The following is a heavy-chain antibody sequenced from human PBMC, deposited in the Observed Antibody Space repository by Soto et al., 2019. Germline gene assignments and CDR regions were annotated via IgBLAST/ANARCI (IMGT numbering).Heavy chain of an antibody. CDR1: PCSLSSEG. CDR3: ANAGYSSGWTAFDAFNI. D-gene: IGHD6-19*01. J-gene: IGHJ3*02. Sequence: QPGVSLRRPGVPPPCSLSSEGKHCGRQAPGKGMEWVPVISDDGSNKYYTASVKGRFTITRDNPKNTLYLQMNSLRAENTAVYYCANAGYSSGWTAFDAFNIWRQGTMVVVSS. V-gene: IGHV3-30*18. CDR2: ISDDGSNK.